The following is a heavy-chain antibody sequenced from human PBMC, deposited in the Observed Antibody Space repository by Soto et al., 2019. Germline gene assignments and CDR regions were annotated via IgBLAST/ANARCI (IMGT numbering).Heavy chain of an antibody. CDR3: ARERGSGWTFDY. V-gene: IGHV3-48*01. CDR2: ISSSSTI. CDR1: GVTCGTYG. D-gene: IGHD6-19*01. Sequence: GGSLRLSCGAAGVTCGTYGVNWVRQATGKGLEWVSSISSSSTIYYADSVKGRFTISRDNVQNSLYLQMHSLRAEDTAVYYCARERGSGWTFDYWGQGTLVTVSS. J-gene: IGHJ4*02.